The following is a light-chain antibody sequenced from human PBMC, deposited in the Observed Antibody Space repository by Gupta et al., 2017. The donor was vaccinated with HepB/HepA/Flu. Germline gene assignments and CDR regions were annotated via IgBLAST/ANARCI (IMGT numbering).Light chain of an antibody. CDR1: QSLVHSNGYNY. CDR3: MQGLQTPFT. CDR2: LGS. Sequence: DIVMTQSPLSLPVTPGEPASISCRSSQSLVHSNGYNYLDWFLQKPGQSPQLLIYLGSNRASGVPERFSGSGSGTDFTLKISRVEADDVGVYYCMQGLQTPFTFGGGTKVEIK. J-gene: IGKJ4*01. V-gene: IGKV2-28*01.